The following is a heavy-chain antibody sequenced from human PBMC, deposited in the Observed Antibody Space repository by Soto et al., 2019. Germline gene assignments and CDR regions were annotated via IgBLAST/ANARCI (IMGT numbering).Heavy chain of an antibody. CDR2: ISGSGGST. D-gene: IGHD2-15*01. V-gene: IGHV3-23*01. CDR1: GFTFSSYA. CDR3: ANDRGYCSGGSCYSGGVWWYFDL. J-gene: IGHJ2*01. Sequence: EVQLLESGGGLVQPGGSLRLSCAASGFTFSSYAMSWVRQAPGKGLEWVSAISGSGGSTYYADSVKGRFTISRDNSKKTLYLQMNSLRVEDTAVYYCANDRGYCSGGSCYSGGVWWYFDLWGRGTLVTVSS.